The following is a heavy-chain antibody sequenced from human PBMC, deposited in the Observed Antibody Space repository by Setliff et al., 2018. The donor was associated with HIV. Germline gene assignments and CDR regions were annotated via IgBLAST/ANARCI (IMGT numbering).Heavy chain of an antibody. V-gene: IGHV1-69*13. CDR1: GGTFSSYA. J-gene: IGHJ3*02. CDR2: IIPIFGTA. CDR3: ATSSIYYDSSGYGGDDAFDI. Sequence: ASVKVSCKASGGTFSSYAISWVRQAPGQGLEWMGGIIPIFGTANYAQKFQGRVTITADESTSTAYMELSSLRSEDTAVYYCATSSIYYDSSGYGGDDAFDIWGQGTVVTVSS. D-gene: IGHD3-22*01.